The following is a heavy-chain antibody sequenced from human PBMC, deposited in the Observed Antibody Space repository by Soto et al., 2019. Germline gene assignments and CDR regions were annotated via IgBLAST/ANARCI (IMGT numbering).Heavy chain of an antibody. CDR1: FVFIRSYY. J-gene: IGHJ4*02. CDR2: IYYSGST. V-gene: IGHV4-59*01. D-gene: IGHD3-22*01. CDR3: ANENVSYYYYDDDAYFAD. Sequence: SGPLSLTSTFSFVFIRSYYWSWSLQPPGPGLEWIGYIYYSGSTNYNPSLKSRVTISVDTSKNQFSLKLSSVTAADTAGYYCANENVSYYYYDDDAYFADWAQGAPVTVSS.